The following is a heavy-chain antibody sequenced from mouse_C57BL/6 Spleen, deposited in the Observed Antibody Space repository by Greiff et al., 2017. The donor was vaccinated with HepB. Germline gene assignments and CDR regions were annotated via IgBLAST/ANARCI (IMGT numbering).Heavy chain of an antibody. Sequence: EVQLQQSGPELVKPGASVKISCKASGYTFTDYYMNWVKQSHGKSLEWIGDINPNNGGTSYNQKFKGKATLTVDMSSSTAYMELRSLTSEDSAVYYCARVYYDYDGGDYYAMDYWGQGTSVTVSS. CDR3: ARVYYDYDGGDYYAMDY. J-gene: IGHJ4*01. CDR1: GYTFTDYY. CDR2: INPNNGGT. D-gene: IGHD2-4*01. V-gene: IGHV1-26*01.